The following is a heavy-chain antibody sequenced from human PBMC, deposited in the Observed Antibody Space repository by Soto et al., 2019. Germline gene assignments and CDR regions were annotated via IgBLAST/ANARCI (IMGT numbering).Heavy chain of an antibody. J-gene: IGHJ4*02. D-gene: IGHD6-13*01. CDR1: GFTVSSNY. CDR3: ATRIAAAGRYYFDY. CDR2: IYTGDTT. Sequence: PGGSLRLSCAASGFTVSSNYMSWVRQAPGKGLEWVSLIYTGDTTFYADSVKGRFTISRDSSKNTLYLQMNSLRAEDTAVYYCATRIAAAGRYYFDYWGQGTLVTVSS. V-gene: IGHV3-53*01.